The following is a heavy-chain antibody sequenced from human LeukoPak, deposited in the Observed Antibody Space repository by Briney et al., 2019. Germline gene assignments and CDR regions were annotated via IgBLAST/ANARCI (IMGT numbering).Heavy chain of an antibody. D-gene: IGHD6-13*01. CDR3: ASLLLGSSWRVGAFDI. J-gene: IGHJ3*02. V-gene: IGHV1-2*02. CDR2: INPNSGGT. Sequence: GASVKVSCKASGYTFTGYYMHWVRQAPGQGLEWMGWINPNSGGTNYAQKFQGRVTMTRDTSISTAYMELSRLRSDDTAVYYSASLLLGSSWRVGAFDIWGQGTTVTVSS. CDR1: GYTFTGYY.